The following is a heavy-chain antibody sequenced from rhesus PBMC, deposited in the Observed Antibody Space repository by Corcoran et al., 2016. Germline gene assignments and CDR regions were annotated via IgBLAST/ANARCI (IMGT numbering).Heavy chain of an antibody. Sequence: QVQLQESGPGLVKPSETLSLTCAVSGGSISGGYGWSWIRQPPGKGLEWIGHIFGSIGSTYYNPSLKSRVIISRDTSKNQFSLKLSSVTAADTAVYYCARQIFWTGLDYWGQGVLVTVSS. CDR3: ARQIFWTGLDY. CDR2: IFGSIGST. CDR1: GGSISGGYG. V-gene: IGHV4S7*01. J-gene: IGHJ4*01. D-gene: IGHD3-3*01.